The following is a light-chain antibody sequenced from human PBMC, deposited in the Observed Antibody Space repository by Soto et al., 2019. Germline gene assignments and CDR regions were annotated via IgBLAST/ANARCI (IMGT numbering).Light chain of an antibody. CDR1: QSISDW. J-gene: IGKJ1*01. V-gene: IGKV1-5*03. Sequence: DIQMTQSPSTLSASIGDRITITCRASQSISDWLAWHQQKPGKPPKLLIYQASNLESGVPSRFSGSGSGTEFTLTISSLQPDDFGTYYCQQYRTFWTFGQGTKVDIK. CDR2: QAS. CDR3: QQYRTFWT.